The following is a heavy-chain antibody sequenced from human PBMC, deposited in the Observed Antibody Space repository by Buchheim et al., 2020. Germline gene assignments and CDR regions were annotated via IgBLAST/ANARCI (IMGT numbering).Heavy chain of an antibody. CDR2: ISYDGSNK. J-gene: IGHJ6*02. D-gene: IGHD2-15*01. Sequence: QVQLVESGGGVVQPGRSLRLSCAASGFTFSSYGMHWVRQAPGKGLEWVAVISYDGSNKYYADSVKGRFTISRDNSKNTLYLQMNSLRAEDTAVYYCAKDQRRWWVAQYYYGMDVWGQGTT. CDR3: AKDQRRWWVAQYYYGMDV. CDR1: GFTFSSYG. V-gene: IGHV3-30*18.